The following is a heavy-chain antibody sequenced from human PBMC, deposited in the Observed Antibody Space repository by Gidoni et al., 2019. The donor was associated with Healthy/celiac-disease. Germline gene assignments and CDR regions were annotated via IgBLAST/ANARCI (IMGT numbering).Heavy chain of an antibody. V-gene: IGHV3-30*18. D-gene: IGHD1-7*01. CDR1: GFTCSSYG. CDR2: ISYDGSNK. CDR3: AKDEWNYGVYYYMDV. Sequence: VQRVEPGGGVGEPGRTRRHTCEDAGFTCSSYGMHWVRQAPGKGLAWVAVISYDGSNKYYADSVKGRFTISSDNSKNTLYLQMNSLRAEDTAVYYCAKDEWNYGVYYYMDVWGKGTTVTVSS. J-gene: IGHJ6*03.